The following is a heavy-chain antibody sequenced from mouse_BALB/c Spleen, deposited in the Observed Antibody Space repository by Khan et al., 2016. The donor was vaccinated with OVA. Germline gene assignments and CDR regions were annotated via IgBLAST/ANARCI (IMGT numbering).Heavy chain of an antibody. Sequence: EVQGVESGGDLVKPGGSLKLSCAASGFTFSTYGMSWVRQTPDKRLAWVATISTGGHYTYYPGSVKGRFTISRDNAKNTLYLQMTSLKSEDTAMFYGARLAYYYDSEGFAYWGQGTLVTVSA. J-gene: IGHJ3*01. CDR3: ARLAYYYDSEGFAY. CDR2: ISTGGHYT. V-gene: IGHV5-6*01. CDR1: GFTFSTYG. D-gene: IGHD1-1*01.